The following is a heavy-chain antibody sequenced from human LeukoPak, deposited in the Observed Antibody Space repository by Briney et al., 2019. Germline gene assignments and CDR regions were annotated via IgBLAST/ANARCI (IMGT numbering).Heavy chain of an antibody. Sequence: PGGSLRLSCAASGFTFSSYGMHWVRQAPGKGLEWVAVIWYDGSNKYYADSVKGRFTISRDNSKNTLYLQMNSLRAEDTAVYYCERSKGLGYCSSTSCHYYYYYGMDVWGKGTTVTVSS. CDR2: IWYDGSNK. V-gene: IGHV3-33*01. CDR1: GFTFSSYG. CDR3: ERSKGLGYCSSTSCHYYYYYGMDV. D-gene: IGHD2-2*01. J-gene: IGHJ6*04.